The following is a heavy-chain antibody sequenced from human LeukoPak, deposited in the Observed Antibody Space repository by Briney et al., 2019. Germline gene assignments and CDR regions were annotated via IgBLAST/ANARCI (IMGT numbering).Heavy chain of an antibody. V-gene: IGHV1-69*13. D-gene: IGHD3-10*01. J-gene: IGHJ3*02. CDR1: GGTFSSYA. CDR3: ARDQFRVNAFDI. Sequence: ASVKVSCKASGGTFSSYAISWVRQAPGQGLEWMGGIIPIFGTANYAQKFQGRVTITADESTSTAYMELSSLRSEDTAVYYCARDQFRVNAFDIWGQGTMVTVSS. CDR2: IIPIFGTA.